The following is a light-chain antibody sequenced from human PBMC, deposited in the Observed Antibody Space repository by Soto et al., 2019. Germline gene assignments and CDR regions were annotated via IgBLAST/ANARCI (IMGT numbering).Light chain of an antibody. CDR1: QDISNN. V-gene: IGKV1-33*01. CDR3: QQYDNLPRT. J-gene: IGKJ2*01. CDR2: DAS. Sequence: DIQMTQSPSSLSASVGDRVTITCQASQDISNNLHWYQVKPGKAPKLLIYDASNLETVVPSRFSGSGSGTDFTFTINSLEPEDVATYYCQQYDNLPRTFGQGTKLQVK.